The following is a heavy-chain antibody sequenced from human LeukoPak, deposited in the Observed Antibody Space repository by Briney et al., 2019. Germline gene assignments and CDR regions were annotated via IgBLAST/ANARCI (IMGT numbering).Heavy chain of an antibody. CDR3: ARDRAAAPWGYFDY. V-gene: IGHV3-30-3*01. CDR2: ISYDGSNI. J-gene: IGHJ4*02. CDR1: GFTFSHYA. Sequence: GRSLRLSCEASGFTFSHYAMHWVRQSPGKGLEWVALISYDGSNIQYADSVKGRFTISRDNSKNTLYLQMNTLRTEDTALYYCARDRAAAPWGYFDYWGQGTLVTVSS. D-gene: IGHD6-13*01.